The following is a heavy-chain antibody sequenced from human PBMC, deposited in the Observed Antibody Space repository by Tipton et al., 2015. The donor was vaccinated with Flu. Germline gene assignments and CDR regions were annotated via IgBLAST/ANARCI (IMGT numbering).Heavy chain of an antibody. Sequence: TLSLTCTVSGGSISSYYWSWIRQPPGKGLEWIGYIYYSGSTNYNPSLKSRVTISVDTSKNQFSLKLSSVTAADTAVYYCAREKRLGGLDYWGQGTLVTVSS. V-gene: IGHV4-59*01. CDR3: AREKRLGGLDY. CDR1: GGSISSYY. D-gene: IGHD3-16*01. CDR2: IYYSGST. J-gene: IGHJ4*02.